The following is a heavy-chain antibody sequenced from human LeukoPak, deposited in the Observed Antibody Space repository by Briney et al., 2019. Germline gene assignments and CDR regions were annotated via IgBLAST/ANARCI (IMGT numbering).Heavy chain of an antibody. J-gene: IGHJ3*02. CDR3: ASALHYYDSSGYFDAFDI. D-gene: IGHD3-22*01. Sequence: SVKVSCKASGGTFSSYAISWVRQAPGQGLEWMGGIIPTFGTAHYAQKFQGRVTITTDESTSTAYMELSSLRSEDTAVYYCASALHYYDSSGYFDAFDISGQGTMVTVSS. CDR2: IIPTFGTA. V-gene: IGHV1-69*05. CDR1: GGTFSSYA.